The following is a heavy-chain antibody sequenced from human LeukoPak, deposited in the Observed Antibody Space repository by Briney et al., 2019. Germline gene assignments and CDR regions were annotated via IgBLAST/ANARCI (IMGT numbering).Heavy chain of an antibody. CDR1: GFAFDDYT. V-gene: IGHV3-43*01. CDR2: ITWDGGET. Sequence: GGSLRLSCAASGFAFDDYTMHWVRQAPGKGLEWVSLITWDGGETYYADSVKGRFTISRDNSKNSLYLQMNSLRTEDTALYYCAKDSGTEYFQHWGQGTLVTVSS. CDR3: AKDSGTEYFQH. J-gene: IGHJ1*01. D-gene: IGHD1-1*01.